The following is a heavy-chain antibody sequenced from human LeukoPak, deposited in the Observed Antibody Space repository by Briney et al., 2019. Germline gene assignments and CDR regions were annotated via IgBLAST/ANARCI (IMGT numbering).Heavy chain of an antibody. CDR1: GGSFSGYY. CDR3: ASRTTVPPYYFDY. CDR2: INHSGST. D-gene: IGHD4-17*01. J-gene: IGHJ4*02. V-gene: IGHV4-34*01. Sequence: SETLSLTCAVYGGSFSGYYWSWIRQPPGKGLEWIGEINHSGSTNYNPSLKSRVTISVDTSKNQFSLKLSSVTAADTAVYYCASRTTVPPYYFDYWGQGTLVTVSS.